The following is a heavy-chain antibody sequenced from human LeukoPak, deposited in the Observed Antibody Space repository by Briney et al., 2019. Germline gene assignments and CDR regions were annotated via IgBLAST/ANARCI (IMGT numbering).Heavy chain of an antibody. CDR3: ARGLRGYSYGYAGLSGYYYYYMDV. V-gene: IGHV4-39*07. J-gene: IGHJ6*03. CDR2: INHSGST. D-gene: IGHD5-18*01. Sequence: SETLSLTCTVSGVSISSSNSYWGWIRQPPGKGLEWIGEINHSGSTNYNPSLKSRVTISVDTSKNQFSLKLSSVTAADTAVYYCARGLRGYSYGYAGLSGYYYYYMDVWGKGTTVTVSS. CDR1: GVSISSSNSY.